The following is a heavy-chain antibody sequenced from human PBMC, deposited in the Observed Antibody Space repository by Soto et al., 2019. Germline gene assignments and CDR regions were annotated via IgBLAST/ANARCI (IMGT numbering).Heavy chain of an antibody. Sequence: EVRLLESGGGLVQPGGSLRLSCAASGFTFSSYAMSWVRQAPGKGLEWVSAISGSGGSTYYADSVKGRFTISRDNSKNTLYLQMNSLRAEDTAVYYCAKDLRWFGELLGSYYYGMDVWGQGTTVTVSS. CDR1: GFTFSSYA. CDR2: ISGSGGST. CDR3: AKDLRWFGELLGSYYYGMDV. D-gene: IGHD3-10*01. J-gene: IGHJ6*02. V-gene: IGHV3-23*01.